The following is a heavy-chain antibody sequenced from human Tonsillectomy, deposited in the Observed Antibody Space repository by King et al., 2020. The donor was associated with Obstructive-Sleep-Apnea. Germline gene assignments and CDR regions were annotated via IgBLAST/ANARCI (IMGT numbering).Heavy chain of an antibody. D-gene: IGHD4-17*01. CDR2: IYHSGST. J-gene: IGHJ4*02. V-gene: IGHV4-38-2*02. CDR1: GYSISSGHY. CDR3: ARLELWPDYGDYIPHPY. Sequence: QLQESGPGLVKPSETLSLTCTVSGYSISSGHYWGWIRQSPGKGLEWIGTIYHSGSTYHNPSLKSRVTISVDTSKNQFSLKLSSVTAADTAVYFCARLELWPDYGDYIPHPYWGQGTLVTVSS.